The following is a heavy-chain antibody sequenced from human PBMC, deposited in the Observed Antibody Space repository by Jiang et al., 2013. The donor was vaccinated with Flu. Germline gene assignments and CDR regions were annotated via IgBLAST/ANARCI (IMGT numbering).Heavy chain of an antibody. D-gene: IGHD6-13*01. V-gene: IGHV4-34*01. CDR3: ARGRGSSWYSH. Sequence: LKPSETLSLTCAVYGGSFSGYYWSWIRQPPGKGLEWIGEINHSGSTNYNPSLKSRVTISVDTSKNQFSLKLSSVTAADTAVYYCARGRGSSWYSHWGQGTLVTVSS. CDR2: INHSGST. J-gene: IGHJ4*02. CDR1: GGSFSGYY.